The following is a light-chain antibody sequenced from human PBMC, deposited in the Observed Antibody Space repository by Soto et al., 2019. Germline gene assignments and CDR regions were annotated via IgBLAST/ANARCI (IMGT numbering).Light chain of an antibody. V-gene: IGLV2-8*01. CDR1: SGDVGGYNY. CDR3: SSHAGRNSWV. CDR2: EVS. J-gene: IGLJ2*01. Sequence: QSALTQPPSASGSPGQSVTISCTGTSGDVGGYNYVSWYQQHPGKAPKVMIYEVSKRPSGVPDRFSGSKSGNTASLTVSGLQPEDEADYYCSSHAGRNSWVFGGGTKLTVL.